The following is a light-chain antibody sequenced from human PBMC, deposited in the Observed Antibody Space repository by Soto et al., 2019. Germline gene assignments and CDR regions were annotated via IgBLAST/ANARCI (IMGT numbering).Light chain of an antibody. CDR2: GAS. V-gene: IGKV3-15*01. J-gene: IGKJ5*01. CDR1: QSVSSN. Sequence: SPATLSFSRGGIATLSCVSSQSVSSNLAWYQQKPGQAPRLLIYGASTRATGIPARFSGSGSGTEFTLTISSLQSEDFAVYYCQQYYNWPPITFGQGTRLEIK. CDR3: QQYYNWPPIT.